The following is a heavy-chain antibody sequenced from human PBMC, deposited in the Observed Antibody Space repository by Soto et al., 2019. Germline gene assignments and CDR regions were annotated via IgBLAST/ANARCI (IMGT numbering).Heavy chain of an antibody. CDR1: GGSFSDYS. CDR3: ARSPLRYYFYYGMDV. J-gene: IGHJ6*02. CDR2: INHGGST. Sequence: QVQLQQRGAGLLRPSETLSLCCAVYGGSFSDYSYTWIRQSPGKGLEWIGEINHGGSTHYNPSLKSRVTILVDTSRNQFSLKLSSVTAADTAVYYCARSPLRYYFYYGMDVWGQGTTVTVSS. V-gene: IGHV4-34*01. D-gene: IGHD3-3*01.